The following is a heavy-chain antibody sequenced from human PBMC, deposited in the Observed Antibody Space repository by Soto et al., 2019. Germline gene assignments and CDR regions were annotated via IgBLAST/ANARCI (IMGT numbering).Heavy chain of an antibody. CDR2: IYYSGST. CDR1: GGSISSGDYY. Sequence: PSETLSLTCSVSGGSISSGDYYWSWIRQPPGKGLEWIGYIYYSGSTYYNPSLKSRVTISVDTSKNQFSLKLSSVTAADTAVYYCAREVIGSSWFDYWGQGTLVTVSS. V-gene: IGHV4-30-4*01. D-gene: IGHD6-13*01. J-gene: IGHJ4*02. CDR3: AREVIGSSWFDY.